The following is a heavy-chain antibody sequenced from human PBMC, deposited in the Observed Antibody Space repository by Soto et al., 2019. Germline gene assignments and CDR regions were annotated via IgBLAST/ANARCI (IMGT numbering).Heavy chain of an antibody. Sequence: SETLSLTCAVYGGSFSGYYWSWIRQPPGKGLEWIGEINHSGSTNYNPSLKSRVTISVDTSKNQFSLKLSSVTAADTAVYYCALSYYDILTGYTVGYYYYGMDVWGQGTTVTVSS. V-gene: IGHV4-34*01. CDR3: ALSYYDILTGYTVGYYYYGMDV. D-gene: IGHD3-9*01. J-gene: IGHJ6*02. CDR1: GGSFSGYY. CDR2: INHSGST.